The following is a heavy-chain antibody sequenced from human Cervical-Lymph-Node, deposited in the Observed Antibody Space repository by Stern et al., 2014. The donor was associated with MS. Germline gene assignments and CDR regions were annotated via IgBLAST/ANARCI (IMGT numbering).Heavy chain of an antibody. J-gene: IGHJ4*02. CDR1: GASISTVGYY. CDR3: ARSDRLWGSFDY. D-gene: IGHD3-16*01. Sequence: QVQLQESGPGLVKPSQTLSLTCTVSGASISTVGYYWSWIRQHPGKGLEWIAYISYIGSTYYNPSVKSRVSISADTSKNQFSLNLTSVTAADTALYYCARSDRLWGSFDYWGQGTLDAVSS. CDR2: ISYIGST. V-gene: IGHV4-31*03.